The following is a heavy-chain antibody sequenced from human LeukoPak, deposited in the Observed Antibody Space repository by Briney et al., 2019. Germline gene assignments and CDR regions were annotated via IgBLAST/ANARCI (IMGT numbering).Heavy chain of an antibody. CDR3: ASGSGSYRKPYYYTDV. CDR1: GFTVSINY. V-gene: IGHV3-53*01. CDR2: IYSGGST. D-gene: IGHD3-10*01. Sequence: GGSLRLSCADSGFTVSINYMSWVRQAPGKGLEWVSVIYSGGSTYYADSVKGRFTISRDNSKNTLYLQMNSLRAEDTAVYHCASGSGSYRKPYYYTDVCGTGTTVTVSS. J-gene: IGHJ6*03.